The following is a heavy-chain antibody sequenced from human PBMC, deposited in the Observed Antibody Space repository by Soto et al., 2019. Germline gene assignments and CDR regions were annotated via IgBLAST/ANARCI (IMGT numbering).Heavy chain of an antibody. CDR2: ISFSSSHL. D-gene: IGHD3-3*01. Sequence: GGSLRLSCVASGFTFSSYSMNWVRQAPGKGLEWVSSISFSSSHLYYADSVKGRFTISRDNAKNSLYLQISSLRAEDTAVYFCASDRVPFSADDFARANYYYGMDVWGQGTTVTVSS. V-gene: IGHV3-21*01. CDR3: ASDRVPFSADDFARANYYYGMDV. CDR1: GFTFSSYS. J-gene: IGHJ6*02.